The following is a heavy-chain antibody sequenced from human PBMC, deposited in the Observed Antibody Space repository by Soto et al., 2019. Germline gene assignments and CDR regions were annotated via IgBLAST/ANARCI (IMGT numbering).Heavy chain of an antibody. CDR3: AKVPNPYCSSTSCYCDY. D-gene: IGHD2-2*01. Sequence: GGSLRLSCAASGFTFSSYAMSWVRQAPGKGLEWVSAISGSGGSTYYADSVKGRFTISRDNSKNTLYLQMNSLRAEDTAVYYCAKVPNPYCSSTSCYCDYWGQGTLVTVSS. J-gene: IGHJ4*02. V-gene: IGHV3-23*01. CDR1: GFTFSSYA. CDR2: ISGSGGST.